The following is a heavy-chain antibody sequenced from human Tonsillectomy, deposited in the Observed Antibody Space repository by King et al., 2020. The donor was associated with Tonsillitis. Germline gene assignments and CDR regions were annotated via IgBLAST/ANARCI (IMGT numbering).Heavy chain of an antibody. CDR2: ISSSGSTI. CDR1: GFTFSDYY. Sequence: VQLVESGGGLVKPGGSLRLSFAASGFTFSDYYMSWIRQAPGKGLEGVSYISSSGSTIYYAASVKVRFTNSRDNAKNSLYLQMNSLRAEDTAVYYCAREESRTIFGSHTSAFDYWGQGTLVTVSS. CDR3: AREESRTIFGSHTSAFDY. J-gene: IGHJ4*02. V-gene: IGHV3-11*01. D-gene: IGHD3-3*01.